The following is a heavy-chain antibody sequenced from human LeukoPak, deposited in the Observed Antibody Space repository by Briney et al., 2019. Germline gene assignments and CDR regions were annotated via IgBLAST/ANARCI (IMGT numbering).Heavy chain of an antibody. CDR3: AREVGATSAFDI. CDR1: GGSISSYY. V-gene: IGHV4-59*01. Sequence: SETLSLTCTVSGGSISSYYWSWIRQPPGKGLEWIGYIYYSGSTNYNPSLKSRVTMSVDTSKNQFSLKLSSVTAADTAVYYCAREVGATSAFDIWGQGTMVTVSS. D-gene: IGHD1-26*01. J-gene: IGHJ3*02. CDR2: IYYSGST.